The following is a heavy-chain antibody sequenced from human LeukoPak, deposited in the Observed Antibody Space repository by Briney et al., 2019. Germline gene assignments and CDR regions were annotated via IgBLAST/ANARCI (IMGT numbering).Heavy chain of an antibody. D-gene: IGHD6-19*01. J-gene: IGHJ3*02. CDR1: GYTLTGLS. CDR2: FDPEDGET. Sequence: GASVKVSCKVSGYTLTGLSMHWVRQAPGKGLEWMGGFDPEDGETIYAQKFQGRVTMTEDTSTDTAYMELSSLRSEDTAVYYCATNPVAGVAFDIWGQGTMVTVSS. CDR3: ATNPVAGVAFDI. V-gene: IGHV1-24*01.